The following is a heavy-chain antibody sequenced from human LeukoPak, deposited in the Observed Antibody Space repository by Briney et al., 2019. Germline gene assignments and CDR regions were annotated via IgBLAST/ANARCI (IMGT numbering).Heavy chain of an antibody. V-gene: IGHV4-31*03. J-gene: IGHJ6*02. D-gene: IGHD1/OR15-1a*01. CDR1: GGSISSGGYY. CDR2: IYYSGST. Sequence: PSQTLSLTCTVSGGSISSGGYYWSWIRQHPGKGLEWIGYIYYSGSTYYNPSLKSRVTISVDTSKNQFSLKLSSVTAADTAVYYCARSEQSYYYYGMDVWGQGTTVTVSS. CDR3: ARSEQSYYYYGMDV.